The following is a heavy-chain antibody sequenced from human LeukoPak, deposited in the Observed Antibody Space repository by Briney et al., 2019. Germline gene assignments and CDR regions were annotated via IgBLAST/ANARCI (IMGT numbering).Heavy chain of an antibody. D-gene: IGHD6-13*01. V-gene: IGHV1-69*13. CDR3: ARDRGVGYSSSYQIDY. J-gene: IGHJ4*02. CDR2: ITPIFGTA. CDR1: GGTFSNYA. Sequence: GASVKVSCKASGGTFSNYAINWVRQAPGQGLEWMGGITPIFGTANYIQKFQGRVTITADQSTSTAYMELSRLRSEDTAVYYCARDRGVGYSSSYQIDYWGQGTLVTVSS.